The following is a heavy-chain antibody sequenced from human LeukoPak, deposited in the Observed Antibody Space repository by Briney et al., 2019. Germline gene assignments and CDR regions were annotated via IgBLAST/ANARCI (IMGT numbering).Heavy chain of an antibody. CDR3: ATLFHYDFWSGSFDY. CDR1: GGSISNYY. Sequence: SETLSLTCTVSGGSISNYYWSWIRQPPGKGLEWIGYVYYSGSTNYNPSLKSRVTISVDTSKNQFSLKLSSVTAADTAVYYCATLFHYDFWSGSFDYWGQGTLVTVSS. V-gene: IGHV4-59*08. D-gene: IGHD3-3*01. J-gene: IGHJ4*02. CDR2: VYYSGST.